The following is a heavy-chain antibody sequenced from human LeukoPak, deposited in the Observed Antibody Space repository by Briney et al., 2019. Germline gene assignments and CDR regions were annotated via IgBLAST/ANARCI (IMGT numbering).Heavy chain of an antibody. CDR2: MIPIFGTA. V-gene: IGHV1-69*13. D-gene: IGHD6-19*01. CDR3: ARCPYSSGWPEGYYYYMDV. Sequence: ASVKVSCKPSGGSFSTYVISWVRQAPGQGLEWMGGMIPIFGTANYAQKFQGRVTITADESTSTAYMELSSLRSEDTAVYYCARCPYSSGWPEGYYYYMDVWGKGTTVTVSS. CDR1: GGSFSTYV. J-gene: IGHJ6*03.